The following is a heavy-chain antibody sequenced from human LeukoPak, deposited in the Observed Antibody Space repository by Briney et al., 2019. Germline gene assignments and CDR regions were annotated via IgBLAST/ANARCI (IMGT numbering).Heavy chain of an antibody. CDR1: GGSISSSSYY. CDR3: ASPLRYFDWLLFGY. D-gene: IGHD3-9*01. V-gene: IGHV4-39*01. J-gene: IGHJ4*02. Sequence: SETLSLTCTVSGGSISSSSYYWGWIRQPPGKGLEWIGSIYYSGSTYYNPSLESRVTISVDTSKNQFSLKLSSVTAADTAVYYCASPLRYFDWLLFGYWGQGTLVTVSS. CDR2: IYYSGST.